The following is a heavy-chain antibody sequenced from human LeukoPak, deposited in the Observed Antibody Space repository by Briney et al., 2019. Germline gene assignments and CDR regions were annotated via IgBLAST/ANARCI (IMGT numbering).Heavy chain of an antibody. V-gene: IGHV4-39*07. CDR3: ARDQADVDTAMAKGFDY. Sequence: SETLSLTCTVSGGSISSSSYYWGWIRQPPGKGLEWIGSIYYSGSTYYNPSLKSRVTISVDTSKNQFSLKLSSATAADTAVYYCARDQADVDTAMAKGFDYWGQGTLVTVSS. J-gene: IGHJ4*02. CDR2: IYYSGST. CDR1: GGSISSSSYY. D-gene: IGHD5-18*01.